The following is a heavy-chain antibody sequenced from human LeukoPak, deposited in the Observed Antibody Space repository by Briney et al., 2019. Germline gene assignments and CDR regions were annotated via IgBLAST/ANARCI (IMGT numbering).Heavy chain of an antibody. D-gene: IGHD3-10*01. CDR3: ATGPLWFGEAG. CDR2: INSDGSST. V-gene: IGHV3-74*01. CDR1: GFTFSSYW. J-gene: IGHJ4*02. Sequence: GGSLRLSCAASGFTFSSYWMHWVRQAPGKGLVWVSRINSDGSSTSYADSVKGRFTISRDSAKNTLYLQMNSLRAEDTAVYYCATGPLWFGEAGWGPGTLVTVSS.